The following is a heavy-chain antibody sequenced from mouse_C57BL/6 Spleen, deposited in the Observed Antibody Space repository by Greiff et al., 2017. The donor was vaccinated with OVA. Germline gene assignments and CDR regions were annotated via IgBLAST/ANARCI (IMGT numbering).Heavy chain of an antibody. D-gene: IGHD1-1*01. J-gene: IGHJ4*01. V-gene: IGHV5-4*01. Sequence: EVMLVGSGGGLVKPGGSLKLSCSASGFTFSNYAMSWGRQTPEKRLEWVATISDGGSYTYYPDNVKGRFTISRDNAKNNLYLQMSHLKSEDTAMYYCARDTTVVADYAMDYWGQGTSVTVSS. CDR1: GFTFSNYA. CDR2: ISDGGSYT. CDR3: ARDTTVVADYAMDY.